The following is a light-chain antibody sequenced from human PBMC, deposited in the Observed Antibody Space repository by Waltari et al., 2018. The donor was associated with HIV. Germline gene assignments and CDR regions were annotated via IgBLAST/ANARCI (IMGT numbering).Light chain of an antibody. V-gene: IGLV4-69*01. CDR1: SGHNTYA. CDR3: QTWGSGIRV. CDR2: LNSDGSH. Sequence: QLVLTQSPSASASLGASVKLTCTLSSGHNTYAIAWHQQQPEKGPRYLMRLNSDGSHSKGDGIPSRFSGSSSGSERYRIISSLQSEDEADYYCQTWGSGIRVFGGGTKLTVL. J-gene: IGLJ3*02.